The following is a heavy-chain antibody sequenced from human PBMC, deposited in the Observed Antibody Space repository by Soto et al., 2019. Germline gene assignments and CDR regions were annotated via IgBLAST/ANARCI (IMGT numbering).Heavy chain of an antibody. CDR3: ARGRFHYYVMDV. J-gene: IGHJ6*02. Sequence: GESLKISCKGSGYSFTSYWIAWVRQVPGKGLELMGVIYPGDSDIRYSPSFQGQVTISADKSISTAYLQWSSLKASDSAMYYCARGRFHYYVMDVWGQGTTVTVSS. D-gene: IGHD2-21*01. CDR2: IYPGDSDI. CDR1: GYSFTSYW. V-gene: IGHV5-51*01.